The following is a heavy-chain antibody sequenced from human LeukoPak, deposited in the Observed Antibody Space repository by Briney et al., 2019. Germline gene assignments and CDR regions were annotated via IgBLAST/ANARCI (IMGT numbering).Heavy chain of an antibody. J-gene: IGHJ6*04. CDR2: IYSCGST. V-gene: IGHV4-4*09. D-gene: IGHD3-16*01. CDR3: ARFTYTTRPSDV. CDR1: GGSISGYY. Sequence: SETLSLTCPVSGGSISGYYWSWIRQPPGQTLEWIGYIYSCGSTNYNPSLQSRVTMSVDTSMNQFSLRLSSVTAADTAVYYCARFTYTTRPSDVWGKGTTVTVSS.